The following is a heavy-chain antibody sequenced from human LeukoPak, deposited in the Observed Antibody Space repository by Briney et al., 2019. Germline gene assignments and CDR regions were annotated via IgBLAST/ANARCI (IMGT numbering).Heavy chain of an antibody. D-gene: IGHD3-3*01. J-gene: IGHJ6*02. V-gene: IGHV3-48*03. CDR3: ASHGDDYYFNGLDV. Sequence: GGSLRLSCAASGYTFSSYEMNWVRQAPGKGLEWVSYISSGGSTIYYADSVKGRFTISRDNAKNSLYPQMNSLRAEDTAVYYCASHGDDYYFNGLDVWGQGTTVTVSS. CDR2: ISSGGSTI. CDR1: GYTFSSYE.